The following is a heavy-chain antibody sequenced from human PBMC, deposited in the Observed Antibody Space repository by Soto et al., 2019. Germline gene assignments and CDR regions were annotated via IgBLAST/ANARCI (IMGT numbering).Heavy chain of an antibody. CDR2: INHSGST. Sequence: SETLSLTCAVYGGSFSGYYCIWSRHPPFKGLEWIGEINHSGSTNYNPSLKSRVTISVDTSKNQFSLKLSSVTAADTAVYYCARGGLRPDYYYYYGMDVWGQGTTVTVSS. D-gene: IGHD5-12*01. V-gene: IGHV4-34*01. CDR3: ARGGLRPDYYYYYGMDV. CDR1: GGSFSGYY. J-gene: IGHJ6*02.